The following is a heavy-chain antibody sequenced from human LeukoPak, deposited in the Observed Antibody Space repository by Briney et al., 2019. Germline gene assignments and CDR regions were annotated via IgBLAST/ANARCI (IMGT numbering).Heavy chain of an antibody. CDR3: AREVLDYFDTSGPVDY. Sequence: GGSLRLSCAASGFTFSSYGMHWVRQAPGKGLEWVAIIWYDGSNEYYADSVKGRFTISRDNSKNTLYLQMNSLRAEDTAVYYCAREVLDYFDTSGPVDYWGQGTLVTVSS. CDR1: GFTFSSYG. CDR2: IWYDGSNE. J-gene: IGHJ4*02. D-gene: IGHD3-22*01. V-gene: IGHV3-33*01.